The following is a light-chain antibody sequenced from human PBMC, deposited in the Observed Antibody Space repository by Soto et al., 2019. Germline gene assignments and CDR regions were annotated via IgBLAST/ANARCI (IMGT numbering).Light chain of an antibody. CDR1: QTISSW. J-gene: IGKJ1*01. Sequence: DIQMTQSPSTLSGSVGDRVTITCRASQTISSWLAWYRQKPGKAPKLLIYKASTLKSGVPSRFSGSGSGTDFTLTISSLQPEDVATYYCQKYNSAPRTFGQGTKVDIK. V-gene: IGKV1-5*03. CDR3: QKYNSAPRT. CDR2: KAS.